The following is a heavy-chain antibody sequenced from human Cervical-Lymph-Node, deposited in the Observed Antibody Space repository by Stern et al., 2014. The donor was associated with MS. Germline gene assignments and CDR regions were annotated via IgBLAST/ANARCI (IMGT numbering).Heavy chain of an antibody. V-gene: IGHV1-69*01. CDR3: AREGGVAHFDY. CDR1: GGPFSSYA. Sequence: VQLGQSGAEVKKPGSSVKVSCKASGGPFSSYAINWMRQAPGQGLEWMGGLIPIIGPANYAQRFQGRVTISADETTSTAYMELSSLRSEDTAVYYCAREGGVAHFDYWGQGTLVTVSS. CDR2: LIPIIGPA. D-gene: IGHD3-16*01. J-gene: IGHJ4*02.